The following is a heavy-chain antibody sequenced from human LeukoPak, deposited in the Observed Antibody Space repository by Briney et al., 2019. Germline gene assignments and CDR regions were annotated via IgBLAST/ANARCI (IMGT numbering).Heavy chain of an antibody. J-gene: IGHJ6*03. CDR3: ARLGYCSGGSCYYYYYMDV. D-gene: IGHD2-15*01. Sequence: SETLSLTCIVSDGSISSSSYYWGWIRQPPGKGLEWIGSIYYGSVFYSVSTYYNPSLKSRVTMSGDTSKNQFSLKLSSVTAADTAAYYCARLGYCSGGSCYYYYYMDVWGKGTTVTVSS. V-gene: IGHV4-39*07. CDR1: DGSISSSSYY. CDR2: IYYGSVFYSVST.